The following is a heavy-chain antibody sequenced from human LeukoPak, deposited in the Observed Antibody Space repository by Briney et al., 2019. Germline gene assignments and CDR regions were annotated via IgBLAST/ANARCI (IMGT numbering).Heavy chain of an antibody. D-gene: IGHD3-9*01. CDR2: ISAYNGNT. CDR3: ARDNGGDILTVTQNWFDP. Sequence: ASVKVSCKASGYTFTSYGISWVRQAPGQGLVWMGWISAYNGNTNYAQKLQGRVTMTTDTSTSTAYMELRSLRSDDTAVYYCARDNGGDILTVTQNWFDPWGQGTLVTVSS. V-gene: IGHV1-18*01. CDR1: GYTFTSYG. J-gene: IGHJ5*02.